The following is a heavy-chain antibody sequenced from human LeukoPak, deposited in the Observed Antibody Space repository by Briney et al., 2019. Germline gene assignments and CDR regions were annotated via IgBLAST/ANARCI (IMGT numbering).Heavy chain of an antibody. J-gene: IGHJ4*02. D-gene: IGHD1-26*01. CDR3: ARGLSGSWDYFDY. Sequence: GGSLRLSCAASGFTFSDYWMSWVRQAPGKGLEWVANIKQDGSEKKYVGSVKGRFTISRDNAKNSLYVQMNSLRAEDTAVYYCARGLSGSWDYFDYWGQGILVTVYS. CDR1: GFTFSDYW. CDR2: IKQDGSEK. V-gene: IGHV3-7*04.